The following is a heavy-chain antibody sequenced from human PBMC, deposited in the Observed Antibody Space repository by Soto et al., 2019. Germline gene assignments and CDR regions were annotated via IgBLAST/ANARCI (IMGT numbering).Heavy chain of an antibody. V-gene: IGHV4-38-2*01. J-gene: IGHJ4*02. CDR1: GYSISSGYY. CDR2: IYHSGST. Sequence: SETLSLTCAVSGYSISSGYYWGWIRQPPGKGLEWIGSIYHSGSTYYNPSLKSRVTISVDTSKNQFSLKLSSVTAADTAVYYSATEQGAAAIDYWGQGTLVTVSS. D-gene: IGHD6-13*01. CDR3: ATEQGAAAIDY.